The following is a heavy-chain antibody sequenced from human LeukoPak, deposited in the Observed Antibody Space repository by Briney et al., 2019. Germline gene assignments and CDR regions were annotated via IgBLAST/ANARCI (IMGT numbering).Heavy chain of an antibody. Sequence: GGSLRLSCAASGFTFSDHYMDWVRQAPGKGLEWVGRTRNKANSYTTEYAASVKGRFTISRDDSKNSLYLQMNSLKTEDTAVYYCARVEYSGYDMIYYMDVWGKGTTVTVSS. J-gene: IGHJ6*03. CDR1: GFTFSDHY. CDR3: ARVEYSGYDMIYYMDV. D-gene: IGHD5-12*01. CDR2: TRNKANSYTT. V-gene: IGHV3-72*01.